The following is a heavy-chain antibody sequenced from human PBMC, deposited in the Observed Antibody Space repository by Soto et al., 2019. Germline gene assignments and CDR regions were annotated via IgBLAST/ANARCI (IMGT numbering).Heavy chain of an antibody. CDR1: GFTFRDFG. D-gene: IGHD1-26*01. Sequence: VGSLRLSGAGSGFTFRDFGMHWVRQAPGKGLECVAVIWYDGVTKYYAESVKGRFTISRDNSKSTLYLLMNSLRAEDTAIYYCAKPQKVGHYFYGMDVWGQGTTVTVSS. CDR2: IWYDGVTK. CDR3: AKPQKVGHYFYGMDV. V-gene: IGHV3-33*06. J-gene: IGHJ6*02.